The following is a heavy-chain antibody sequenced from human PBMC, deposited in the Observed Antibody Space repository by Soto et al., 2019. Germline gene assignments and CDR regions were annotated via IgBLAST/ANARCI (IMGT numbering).Heavy chain of an antibody. V-gene: IGHV4-31*03. CDR3: ARGSTIFGVINWFDP. CDR1: GGSISSGGYY. CDR2: IYYSGST. J-gene: IGHJ5*02. Sequence: SETLSLTCTVSGGSISSGGYYWSWIRQHPGKGLEWIGYIYYSGSTYYNPSLKSRVTISVDTSKNQFSLKLSSVTAADTAVYYCARGSTIFGVINWFDPWGQGTLVTVSS. D-gene: IGHD3-3*01.